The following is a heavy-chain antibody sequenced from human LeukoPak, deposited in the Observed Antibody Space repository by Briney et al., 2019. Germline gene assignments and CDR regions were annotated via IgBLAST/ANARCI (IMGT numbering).Heavy chain of an antibody. J-gene: IGHJ4*02. Sequence: GGSLRLSCAASGFSFGGSWMSWVRQAQGKGLEWVANIKQDGSERYYVDSVKGRFTISRDNAKNSLYLQMNSLRAEDTAVYYCARDPLGVDFFDYWGQGTLVTVSS. CDR1: GFSFGGSW. V-gene: IGHV3-7*01. CDR3: ARDPLGVDFFDY. CDR2: IKQDGSER. D-gene: IGHD3-3*01.